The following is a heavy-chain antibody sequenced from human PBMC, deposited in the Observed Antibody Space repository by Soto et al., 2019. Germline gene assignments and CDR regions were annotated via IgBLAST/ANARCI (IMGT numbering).Heavy chain of an antibody. D-gene: IGHD3-22*01. CDR1: GYTLTELS. CDR2: FDPEDGET. V-gene: IGHV1-24*01. J-gene: IGHJ5*02. Sequence: ASVKGSCKVSGYTLTELSMHWVRQAPGKGLEWMGGFDPEDGETIYAQKFQGRVTMTEDTSTDTAYMELSSLRSEDTAVYYCATVKPRYYYDSSGPKNWFDPWGQGTLVTVSS. CDR3: ATVKPRYYYDSSGPKNWFDP.